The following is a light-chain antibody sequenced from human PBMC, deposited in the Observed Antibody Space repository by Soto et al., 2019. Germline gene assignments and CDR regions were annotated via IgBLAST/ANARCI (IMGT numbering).Light chain of an antibody. J-gene: IGLJ1*01. V-gene: IGLV2-23*02. CDR2: EVS. Sequence: QSALTQPASVSGSPGQSITISCTGTSSDVGSYNLVSWYQQHPGKAPKLMIYEVSKRPSGVSNRFSGSKSGNTASLTISGLQAEEEADYYCCSYAGSSTFVVFGTGTKLTVL. CDR1: SSDVGSYNL. CDR3: CSYAGSSTFVV.